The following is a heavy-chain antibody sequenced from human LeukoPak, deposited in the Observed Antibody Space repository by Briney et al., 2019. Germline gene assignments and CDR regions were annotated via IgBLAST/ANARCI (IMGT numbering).Heavy chain of an antibody. Sequence: GGSLRLSCAASGFTFNNYWMSCVRQAPGKGLEWVANIDPDGSETQYVDSVKGRFTTSRDNAKNSLFLQMNGLRAEDTAIYYCARIWYFGDNNWRYFDYWGQGTLVTVSS. V-gene: IGHV3-7*01. CDR3: ARIWYFGDNNWRYFDY. J-gene: IGHJ4*02. CDR1: GFTFNNYW. D-gene: IGHD1-20*01. CDR2: IDPDGSET.